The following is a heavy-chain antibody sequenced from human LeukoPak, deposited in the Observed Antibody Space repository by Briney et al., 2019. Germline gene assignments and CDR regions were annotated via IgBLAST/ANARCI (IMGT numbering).Heavy chain of an antibody. J-gene: IGHJ4*02. CDR1: GFTFSSYW. D-gene: IGHD3-16*01. CDR3: ARDGGPSGDYLDY. CDR2: IKQDGSEK. Sequence: GGSLRLSCAASGFTFSSYWMSWVRQAPGKGLEWVANIKQDGSEKYYVDSVKGLFTISRDNAWSSLFLQVNSLRAEDTAVYYCARDGGPSGDYLDYWGQGTLVTVSS. V-gene: IGHV3-7*01.